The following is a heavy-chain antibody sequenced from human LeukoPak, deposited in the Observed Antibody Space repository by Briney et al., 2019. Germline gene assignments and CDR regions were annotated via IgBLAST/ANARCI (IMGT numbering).Heavy chain of an antibody. V-gene: IGHV1-69*06. Sequence: SVKVSCKASGGTFSSYAISWVRQAPGQGLEWMGGIIPIFGTANYAQKFQGRVTITADKSTSTAYMELSSLRSEDTAVYYCARVDGYNHGEHNFDYWGQGTLVTVSS. CDR2: IIPIFGTA. CDR1: GGTFSSYA. CDR3: ARVDGYNHGEHNFDY. J-gene: IGHJ4*02. D-gene: IGHD5-24*01.